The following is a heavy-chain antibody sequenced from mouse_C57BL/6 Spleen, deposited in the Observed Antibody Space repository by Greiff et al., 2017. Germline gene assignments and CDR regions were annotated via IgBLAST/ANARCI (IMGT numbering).Heavy chain of an antibody. CDR2: IDPSDSYT. V-gene: IGHV1-59*01. CDR1: GYTFTSYW. J-gene: IGHJ3*01. D-gene: IGHD1-1*01. Sequence: VQLQQPGAELVRPGTSVKLSCKASGYTFTSYWMHWVKQRPGQGLEWIGVIDPSDSYTNYNQKFKGKATLTVDTSSSTAYMQLSSLTSEDSAVYYCARGYYGSSLFAYWGQGTLVTVSA. CDR3: ARGYYGSSLFAY.